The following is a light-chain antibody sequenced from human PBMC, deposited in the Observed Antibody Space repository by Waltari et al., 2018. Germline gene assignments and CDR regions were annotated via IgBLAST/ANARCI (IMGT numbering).Light chain of an antibody. CDR3: QQYNSYPWT. CDR2: DAS. Sequence: DIQMTQSPSTLSASVGHRVTIPCRASQSISSWLAWYQQKPGKAPKLLIYDASSLESGVPSRFSGSGSGTEFTLTISSLQPDDFATYYCQQYNSYPWTFGQGTKVEIK. V-gene: IGKV1-5*01. J-gene: IGKJ1*01. CDR1: QSISSW.